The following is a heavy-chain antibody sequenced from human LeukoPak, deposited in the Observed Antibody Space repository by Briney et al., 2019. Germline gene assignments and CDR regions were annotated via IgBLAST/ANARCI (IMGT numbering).Heavy chain of an antibody. D-gene: IGHD6-6*01. CDR1: GYTFTSYY. Sequence: ASVEVSCKASGYTFTSYYMHWVRPAPGQGLEWMGIINPSGGSTSYAQKFQGRVTMTRDTSTSTVYMELSSLRSEDTAVYYCARARSSIAVPDYWGQGTLVTVSS. J-gene: IGHJ4*02. V-gene: IGHV1-46*01. CDR3: ARARSSIAVPDY. CDR2: INPSGGST.